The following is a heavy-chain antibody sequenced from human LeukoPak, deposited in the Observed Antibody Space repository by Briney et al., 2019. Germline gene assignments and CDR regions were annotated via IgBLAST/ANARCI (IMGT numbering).Heavy chain of an antibody. CDR2: ISGSGGST. CDR1: GFTFSSYA. CDR3: AKDTIYGDYAEYFQH. Sequence: PGGSLRLSCAVSGFTFSSYAMSWVRQAPGKGLEWVSAISGSGGSTYYADSVKGRFTISRDNSKNTLYLQMNSLRAEDTAVYYCAKDTIYGDYAEYFQHWGQGTLVTVSS. D-gene: IGHD4-17*01. J-gene: IGHJ1*01. V-gene: IGHV3-23*01.